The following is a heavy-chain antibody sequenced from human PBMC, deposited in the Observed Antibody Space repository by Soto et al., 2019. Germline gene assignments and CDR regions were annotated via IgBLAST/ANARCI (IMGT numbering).Heavy chain of an antibody. CDR3: ARHGARIAADNWFDP. CDR1: GYSFTSYW. J-gene: IGHJ5*02. D-gene: IGHD6-13*01. Sequence: GESLKISCKGSGYSFTSYWIGWVRQMPGKGLEWMGIIYPGDSDTRYSPSFQGQVTISADKSISTAYLQWSSLKASDTAMYSCARHGARIAADNWFDPWGQGTLVTVSS. CDR2: IYPGDSDT. V-gene: IGHV5-51*01.